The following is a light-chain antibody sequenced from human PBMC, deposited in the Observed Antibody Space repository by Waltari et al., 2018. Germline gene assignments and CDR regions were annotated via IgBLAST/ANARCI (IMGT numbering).Light chain of an antibody. Sequence: QSALTQPASVSESPGQSITISCTGTSSDIGAYKYVSWYQQHPGKAPKLIIYEVSNRASWVSNRLSGSKSGNTASLSISGLQAEDEADYYCISFTSSVTYVFGTGTRVTVV. CDR2: EVS. CDR1: SSDIGAYKY. J-gene: IGLJ1*01. CDR3: ISFTSSVTYV. V-gene: IGLV2-14*01.